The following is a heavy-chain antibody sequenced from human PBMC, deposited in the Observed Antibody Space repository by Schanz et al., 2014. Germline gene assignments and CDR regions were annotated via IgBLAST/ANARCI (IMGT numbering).Heavy chain of an antibody. CDR2: IKQDESER. CDR1: GFTFSTYW. V-gene: IGHV3-7*01. Sequence: EVQLVESGGGLVQPGGSLRLSCAASGFTFSTYWMSWVRQAPGKGLEWVANIKQDESERSYVDSVKGRFTISRDNAKNSLYLQMNSLRAEDTAVYYCAKDRQTTVNRVGYYYGMDVWGQGTTVTVSS. CDR3: AKDRQTTVNRVGYYYGMDV. J-gene: IGHJ6*02. D-gene: IGHD4-4*01.